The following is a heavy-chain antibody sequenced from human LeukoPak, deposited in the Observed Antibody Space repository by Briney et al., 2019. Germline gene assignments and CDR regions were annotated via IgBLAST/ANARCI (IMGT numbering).Heavy chain of an antibody. D-gene: IGHD3-22*01. CDR2: TYYRSKWYN. V-gene: IGHV6-1*01. CDR1: GDSVSSNSAT. Sequence: SETLSLTCAISGDSVSSNSATWIWIRQSPSRGLEWLGRTYYRSKWYNDYAVSVKSRTTINPDTPKNQFSLQLNSVTPEDTAVYYCARAAIDTSGYYSFDYWGQGTLVTVSS. J-gene: IGHJ4*02. CDR3: ARAAIDTSGYYSFDY.